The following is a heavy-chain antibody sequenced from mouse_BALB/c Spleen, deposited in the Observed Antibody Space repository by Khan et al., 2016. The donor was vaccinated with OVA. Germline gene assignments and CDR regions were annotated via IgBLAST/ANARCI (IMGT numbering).Heavy chain of an antibody. CDR2: INPHIGET. CDR1: GYSFTGYF. V-gene: IGHV1-20*02. J-gene: IGHJ2*01. Sequence: VQLQQSGPELVKPGASVKISCKASGYSFTGYFMNWVKQSHGKSLEWIGRINPHIGETFYNPKFKDKATLTADESSSTAHIELRSLASEDSAVEYGARIYYSDFDYWGQGTTRTVSS. CDR3: ARIYYSDFDY. D-gene: IGHD2-12*01.